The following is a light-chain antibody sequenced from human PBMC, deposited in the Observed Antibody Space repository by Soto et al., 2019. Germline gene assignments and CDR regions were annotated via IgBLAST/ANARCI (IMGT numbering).Light chain of an antibody. J-gene: IGKJ3*01. CDR3: QQRNTFPCT. V-gene: IGKV1-9*01. Sequence: IQLTQSPSSLSASVGDRVTITCRASQGISSYLAWYQQTPGKAPKLLIYAASTLEIGGPSRGSGSGSGTDFTLTISSLQPEELETDYCQQRNTFPCTFGHGAKV. CDR2: AAS. CDR1: QGISSY.